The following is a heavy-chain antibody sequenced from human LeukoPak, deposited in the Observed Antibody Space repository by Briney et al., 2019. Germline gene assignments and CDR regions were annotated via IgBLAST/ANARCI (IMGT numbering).Heavy chain of an antibody. CDR3: AKDTSALIAAAGKWGFDY. Sequence: GRSLRLSCAASGFTFDDYAMHWVRQAPGKGLEWVSGISWNGGSIGYADSVKGRFTISRDNAKNSLYLQMNSLGAEDMALYYCAKDTSALIAAAGKWGFDYWGQGTLVTVSS. J-gene: IGHJ4*02. CDR2: ISWNGGSI. CDR1: GFTFDDYA. V-gene: IGHV3-9*03. D-gene: IGHD6-13*01.